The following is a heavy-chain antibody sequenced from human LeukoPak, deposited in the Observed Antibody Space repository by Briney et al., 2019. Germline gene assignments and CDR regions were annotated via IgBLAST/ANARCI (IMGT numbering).Heavy chain of an antibody. V-gene: IGHV3-30-3*01. D-gene: IGHD3-3*01. CDR1: GFTFSSYA. CDR3: ARGPRASHITIFGVVIISYYGMDV. Sequence: PGGSLRLSCAASGFTFSSYAMHWVRQAPGKGLEWVAVISYDGSNKYYADSVKGRFTISRDNSKNTLYLQMNSLRAEDTAVYYCARGPRASHITIFGVVIISYYGMDVWGQGTTVTVSS. J-gene: IGHJ6*02. CDR2: ISYDGSNK.